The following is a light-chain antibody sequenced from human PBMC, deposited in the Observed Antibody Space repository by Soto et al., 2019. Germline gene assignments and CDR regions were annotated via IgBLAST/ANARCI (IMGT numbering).Light chain of an antibody. CDR3: QQYRT. CDR1: QSVSSSS. Sequence: EIELTQSPGTLSLSPGERATLSCRASQSVSSSSLAWYQQNPGQAPRLLIYEASSRATGIPDRFSGSGSGTDFTLTISRLEPEDFAVYYCQQYRTFG. CDR2: EAS. V-gene: IGKV3-20*01. J-gene: IGKJ1*01.